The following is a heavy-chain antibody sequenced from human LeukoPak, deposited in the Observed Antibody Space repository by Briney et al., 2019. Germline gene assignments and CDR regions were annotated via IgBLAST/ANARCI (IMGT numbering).Heavy chain of an antibody. V-gene: IGHV4-34*01. Sequence: PSETLSLTCAVYGVSFSGYYWSWLRQPPGKGLEWIGEINHSASTNYTPSLKSRVTISVDTSKNQFSLKLSSVTAADTAVYYCARAYIVGATYYFDYWGQGTLVTVSS. CDR1: GVSFSGYY. CDR3: ARAYIVGATYYFDY. CDR2: INHSAST. D-gene: IGHD1-26*01. J-gene: IGHJ4*02.